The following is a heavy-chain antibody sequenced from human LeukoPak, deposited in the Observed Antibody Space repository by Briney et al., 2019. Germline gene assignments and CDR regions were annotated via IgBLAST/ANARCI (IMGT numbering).Heavy chain of an antibody. Sequence: GRCLRLSGAASGFTFSSYGMNWVHQAHGKWLVGVYRINTDGSSTNYADSVKGRFTRSRDNAKNTLYVQMNSLRAEDTAVYYCARAVNSASKSDDWGQGTLVTVSS. CDR1: GFTFSSYG. V-gene: IGHV3-74*01. CDR3: ARAVNSASKSDD. CDR2: INTDGSST. D-gene: IGHD2-2*01. J-gene: IGHJ4*02.